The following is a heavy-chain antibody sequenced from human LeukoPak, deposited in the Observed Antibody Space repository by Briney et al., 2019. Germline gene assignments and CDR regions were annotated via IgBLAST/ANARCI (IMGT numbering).Heavy chain of an antibody. J-gene: IGHJ4*02. Sequence: ASVRVSCKASGYTFTSYGISWVRQAPRQGLERMGWISAYNGNTNYAQKLQGRVTMTTDTSTSTAYMELRSLRSDDTAVYYCARGIVGATEVDYWGQGTLVTVSS. CDR2: ISAYNGNT. CDR1: GYTFTSYG. CDR3: ARGIVGATEVDY. V-gene: IGHV1-18*01. D-gene: IGHD1-26*01.